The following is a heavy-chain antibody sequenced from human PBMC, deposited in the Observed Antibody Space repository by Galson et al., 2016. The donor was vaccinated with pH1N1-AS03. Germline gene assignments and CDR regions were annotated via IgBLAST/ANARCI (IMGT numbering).Heavy chain of an antibody. D-gene: IGHD1-20*01. Sequence: SLRLSCAASGFTFHDYAMHWVRQAPGKGPEWVSGIAWNSGITGYGDSVKGRLTITRDNAKNSLFLQMNSLRPEDTAVYYCASDHNWNGYWGQGTLVTVSS. J-gene: IGHJ4*02. CDR3: ASDHNWNGY. CDR2: IAWNSGIT. V-gene: IGHV3-9*01. CDR1: GFTFHDYA.